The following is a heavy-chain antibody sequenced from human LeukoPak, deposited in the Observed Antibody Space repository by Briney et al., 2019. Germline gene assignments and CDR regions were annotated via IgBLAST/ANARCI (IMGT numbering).Heavy chain of an antibody. J-gene: IGHJ5*02. V-gene: IGHV3-23*01. Sequence: PGGSLRLSCAASGFTVSSNYMSWVRQAPGKGLEWVSAISGSGGSTYYADSVKGRFTISRDNSKNTLYLQMNSLRAEDTAVYYCANDPIAAAGGWFDPWGQGTLVTVSS. CDR1: GFTVSSNY. CDR2: ISGSGGST. CDR3: ANDPIAAAGGWFDP. D-gene: IGHD6-13*01.